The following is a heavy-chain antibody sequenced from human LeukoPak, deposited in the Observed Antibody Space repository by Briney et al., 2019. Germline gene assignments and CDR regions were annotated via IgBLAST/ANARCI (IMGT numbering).Heavy chain of an antibody. CDR3: ARDSFATGWFDP. J-gene: IGHJ5*02. CDR1: GFTFSSYY. CDR2: IKQDGDEK. D-gene: IGHD4-17*01. Sequence: GGSLRLSCVASGFTFSSYYMNWVRQAPGKGLEWVANIKQDGDEKYYVDSVKGRFTISRDNDKYSLYLQMNSLRAEDTAVYYCARDSFATGWFDPWGQGTLVTVSS. V-gene: IGHV3-7*04.